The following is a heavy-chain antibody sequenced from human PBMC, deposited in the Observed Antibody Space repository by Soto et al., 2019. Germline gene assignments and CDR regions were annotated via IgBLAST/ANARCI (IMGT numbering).Heavy chain of an antibody. CDR2: ISYDGSNK. Sequence: QVQLVESGGGVVQPGRSLRLSCAASGFTFSSYAMHWVRQAPGKGLEWVAVISYDGSNKYYADSVKGRFTTSRDNSKNTLYLQMNSLRAEDTAVYYCAREMVGVVPAATLLNWFDPWGQGTLVTVSS. J-gene: IGHJ5*02. V-gene: IGHV3-30-3*01. CDR1: GFTFSSYA. CDR3: AREMVGVVPAATLLNWFDP. D-gene: IGHD2-2*01.